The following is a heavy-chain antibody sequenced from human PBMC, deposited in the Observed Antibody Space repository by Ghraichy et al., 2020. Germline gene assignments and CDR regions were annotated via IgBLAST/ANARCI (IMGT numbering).Heavy chain of an antibody. CDR2: ISSSSSYI. CDR3: ARGPRKSSAAGRYYYYYYMDV. V-gene: IGHV3-21*01. CDR1: GFTFSSYS. Sequence: GESLNISCAASGFTFSSYSMNWVRQAPGKGLEWVSSISSSSSYIYYADSVKGRFTISRDNAKNSLYLQMNSLRAEDTAVYYCARGPRKSSAAGRYYYYYYMDVWGKGTTVTVSS. D-gene: IGHD2-2*01. J-gene: IGHJ6*03.